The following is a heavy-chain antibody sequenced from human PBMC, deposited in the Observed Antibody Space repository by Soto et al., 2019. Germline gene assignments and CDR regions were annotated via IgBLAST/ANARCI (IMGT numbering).Heavy chain of an antibody. CDR3: ARDRDIVVVVAATPSHYYYYGMDV. J-gene: IGHJ6*02. V-gene: IGHV1-69*01. D-gene: IGHD2-15*01. Sequence: QVQLVQSGAEVKKPGSSVKVSCMASGGTFSSYAISWVRQAPGQGLEWMGGIIPIFGTANYAQKFQGRVTITADESTSTAYMELSSLRSEDTAVYYCARDRDIVVVVAATPSHYYYYGMDVWGQGTTVTVSS. CDR2: IIPIFGTA. CDR1: GGTFSSYA.